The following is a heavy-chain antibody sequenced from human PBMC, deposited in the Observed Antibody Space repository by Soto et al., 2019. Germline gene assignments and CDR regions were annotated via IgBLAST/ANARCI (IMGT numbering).Heavy chain of an antibody. CDR3: ARGINNYYDSRGYYMGYFDL. CDR1: GFTVSSNY. D-gene: IGHD3-22*01. Sequence: EVQLVESGGGLIQPGGSLRLSCAASGFTVSSNYMSWVRQAPGKGLEWVSVIYSGGSTYYADSVKGRFTISRDNSKNTLYLQMNSLRAEDTAVYYCARGINNYYDSRGYYMGYFDLWGRGTLVTVSS. CDR2: IYSGGST. V-gene: IGHV3-53*01. J-gene: IGHJ2*01.